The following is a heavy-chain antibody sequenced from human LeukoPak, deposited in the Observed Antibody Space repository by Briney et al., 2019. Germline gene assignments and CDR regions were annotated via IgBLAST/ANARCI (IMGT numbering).Heavy chain of an antibody. V-gene: IGHV3-30*03. Sequence: GKSLRLSCAASGFTFNNYGMHWVRQAPGKGLEWVAVISYDGSNKYYADSVKGRFTISRDNSKNTLYLQMNSLRAEDTAVYYCARDQVPRYGSGSLDYWGQGTLVTVSS. J-gene: IGHJ4*02. CDR1: GFTFNNYG. CDR2: ISYDGSNK. D-gene: IGHD3-10*01. CDR3: ARDQVPRYGSGSLDY.